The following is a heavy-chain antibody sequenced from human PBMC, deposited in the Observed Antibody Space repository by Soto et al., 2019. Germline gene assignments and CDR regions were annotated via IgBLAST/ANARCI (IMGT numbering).Heavy chain of an antibody. J-gene: IGHJ6*02. CDR1: GYTFTRYG. Sequence: QVQLVQSGAEVKNPGDSVKVSCKASGYTFTRYGIGWARQAPGQGLEWMGWINTYNGNTNYAQNVQGRVTLTTDTSTSTADMELRSLRSNDPAIYYCAMVDVYVTPSPQDVWGQGTTVIGSS. CDR2: INTYNGNT. CDR3: AMVDVYVTPSPQDV. V-gene: IGHV1-18*01. D-gene: IGHD3-16*01.